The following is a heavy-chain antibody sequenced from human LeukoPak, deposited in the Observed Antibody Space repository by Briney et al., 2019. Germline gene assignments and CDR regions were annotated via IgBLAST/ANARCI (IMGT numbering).Heavy chain of an antibody. CDR1: GFTFSSYS. D-gene: IGHD5-24*01. Sequence: GGSLRLSCAASGFTFSSYSMNWVRQAPGKGLEWVSLIYSGGDTHYADSVKGRFTISGDNSKNTLYLQMNNLRAEDTAVYYCARDPPAVAINTYGWGQGTLVTVSS. V-gene: IGHV3-66*01. CDR3: ARDPPAVAINTYG. CDR2: IYSGGDT. J-gene: IGHJ4*02.